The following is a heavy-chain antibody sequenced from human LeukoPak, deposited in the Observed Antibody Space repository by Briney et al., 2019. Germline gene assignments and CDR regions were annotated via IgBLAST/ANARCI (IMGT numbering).Heavy chain of an antibody. J-gene: IGHJ4*02. V-gene: IGHV1-69*13. CDR3: ASGRYDILTGADY. CDR2: IIPIFGTA. CDR1: GGTFSSYA. D-gene: IGHD3-9*01. Sequence: SVKVSCKASGGTFSSYAISWVRQAPGQGLEWMGGIIPIFGTANYAQKFQGRVTITADESTSTAYMELSSLRAEDTAVYYCASGRYDILTGADYWGQGTLVTVSS.